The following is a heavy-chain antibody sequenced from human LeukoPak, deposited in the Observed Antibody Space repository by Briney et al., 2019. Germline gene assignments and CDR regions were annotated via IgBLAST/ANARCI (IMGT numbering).Heavy chain of an antibody. CDR3: ARPKAVAGPFDY. J-gene: IGHJ4*02. CDR2: ISYDGSNK. CDR1: GFTFSSYW. D-gene: IGHD6-19*01. Sequence: PGGSLRLSCAASGFTFSSYWMSWVRQAPGKGLEWVAVISYDGSNKYYADSVKGRFTISRDNSKNTLYLQMNSLRAEDTAVYYCARPKAVAGPFDYWGQGTLVTVSS. V-gene: IGHV3-30*03.